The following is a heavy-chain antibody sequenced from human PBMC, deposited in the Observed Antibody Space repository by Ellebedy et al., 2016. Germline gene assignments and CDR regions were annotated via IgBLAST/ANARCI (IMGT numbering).Heavy chain of an antibody. D-gene: IGHD6-19*01. CDR2: INAGNGNT. Sequence: ASVKVSXXASGYTFTSYAMHWVRQAPGQRLEWMGWINAGNGNTKYSQKFQGRVTITRDTSASTAYMELSSLRSEDTAVYYCARDAGVAVAGGVDYWGQGTLVTVSS. J-gene: IGHJ4*02. CDR1: GYTFTSYA. V-gene: IGHV1-3*01. CDR3: ARDAGVAVAGGVDY.